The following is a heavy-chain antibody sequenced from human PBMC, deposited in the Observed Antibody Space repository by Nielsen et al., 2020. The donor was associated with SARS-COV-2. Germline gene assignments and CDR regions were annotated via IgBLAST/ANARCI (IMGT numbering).Heavy chain of an antibody. CDR1: GYTFTTYY. V-gene: IGHV1-46*01. J-gene: IGHJ4*02. Sequence: ASVKVSCKASGYTFTTYYMHWVRQAPGQGLEWMGVINPGSGSTTYARKFQGRVTITADESTSTAYMELSSLRSDDTAVYYCAREYSSSWYGAYWGQGTPVTVS. CDR2: INPGSGST. D-gene: IGHD6-13*01. CDR3: AREYSSSWYGAY.